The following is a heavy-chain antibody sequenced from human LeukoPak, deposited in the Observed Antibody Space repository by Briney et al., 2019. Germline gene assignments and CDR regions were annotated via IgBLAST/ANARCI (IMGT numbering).Heavy chain of an antibody. Sequence: QAGGSLRLSCAASGFTFSSYGMHWVRQAPGKGLEWVAVISYDGSNKYYADSVKGRFTISRDNSKNTLYLQMNSLRAEDTAVYYCARIVGASDYWGQGTLVTVSS. J-gene: IGHJ4*02. V-gene: IGHV3-30*03. CDR1: GFTFSSYG. D-gene: IGHD1-26*01. CDR2: ISYDGSNK. CDR3: ARIVGASDY.